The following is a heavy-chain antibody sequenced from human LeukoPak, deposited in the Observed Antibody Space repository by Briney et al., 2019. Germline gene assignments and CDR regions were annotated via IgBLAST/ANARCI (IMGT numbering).Heavy chain of an antibody. Sequence: PGGTLRLSCAASGFTFSSYAMSWVRQAPGKGLEWVSAISGSGGSTYYADSVKGRFTISRDNSKNTLYLQMNSLRAEDTAVYYCAKGHDIVQMVYAIPADYWGQGTLVTVSS. CDR2: ISGSGGST. CDR1: GFTFSSYA. J-gene: IGHJ4*02. V-gene: IGHV3-23*01. D-gene: IGHD2-8*01. CDR3: AKGHDIVQMVYAIPADY.